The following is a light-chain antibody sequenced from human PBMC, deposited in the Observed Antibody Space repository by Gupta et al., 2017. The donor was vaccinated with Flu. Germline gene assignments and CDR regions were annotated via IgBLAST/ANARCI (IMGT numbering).Light chain of an antibody. Sequence: SYDLTQPPSVSVSPGQTASITCSGTKLGDDYTYWYQQKSGQSPVVIIYQESKRPSGVPDRFAGSGSGHTATLTISVTQPTDETDYYCQTWDSSKWVFGGGTKLTVL. V-gene: IGLV3-1*01. CDR2: QES. CDR3: QTWDSSKWV. J-gene: IGLJ3*02. CDR1: KLGDDY.